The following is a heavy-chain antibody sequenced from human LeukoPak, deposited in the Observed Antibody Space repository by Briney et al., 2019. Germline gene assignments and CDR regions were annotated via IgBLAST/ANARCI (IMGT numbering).Heavy chain of an antibody. Sequence: GGSLRLSCAASGFTFSLYWMNWVRRAPGKGLEWVANIKQDGSEKNYVDSVKGRFTISRDSAKNSLYLQMNNLRVEDTAMYYCAGGTGFIIKDWGQGTLVTVSS. CDR2: IKQDGSEK. CDR1: GFTFSLYW. CDR3: AGGTGFIIKD. D-gene: IGHD3-9*01. V-gene: IGHV3-7*03. J-gene: IGHJ4*02.